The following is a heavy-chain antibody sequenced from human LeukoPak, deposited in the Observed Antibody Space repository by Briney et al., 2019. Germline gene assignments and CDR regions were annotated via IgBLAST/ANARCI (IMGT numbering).Heavy chain of an antibody. V-gene: IGHV4-39*01. CDR2: IYYSGNT. D-gene: IGHD2-2*01. Sequence: SETLSLTCTVSGGSISSSSYYWGWIRQPPGKGLEWIGSIYYSGNTYYNPSLKSRVTISVDTSKDQFSLKLNSVTAADTAVYYCARHGCSTTSCRLYYYYYFYMDVWGKGTTVTISS. CDR3: ARHGCSTTSCRLYYYYYFYMDV. CDR1: GGSISSSSYY. J-gene: IGHJ6*03.